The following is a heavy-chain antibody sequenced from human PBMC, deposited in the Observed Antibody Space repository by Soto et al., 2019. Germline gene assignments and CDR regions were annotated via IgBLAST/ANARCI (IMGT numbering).Heavy chain of an antibody. V-gene: IGHV3-7*04. CDR1: GPPFSSHY. CDR3: ARETWWRLEY. Sequence: EVQLVESGGGWFQPGGSLRVSCVAAGPPFSSHYMSWIRKAPGGGLEWVAKKNQEGRDDKYADSARGRFTLSRDNTKNLVFLQMKGLRVEDTAVYYCARETWWRLEYRGQGNLVTVSS. J-gene: IGHJ4*02. D-gene: IGHD2-15*01. CDR2: KNQEGRDD.